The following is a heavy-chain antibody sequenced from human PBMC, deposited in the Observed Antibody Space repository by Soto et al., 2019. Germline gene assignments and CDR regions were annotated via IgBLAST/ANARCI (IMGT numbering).Heavy chain of an antibody. J-gene: IGHJ4*02. CDR1: GGTFSSYT. CDR3: ARDFRHRGYPDY. V-gene: IGHV1-69*04. CDR2: IIPILGIA. Sequence: ASVKVSCKASGGTFSSYTISWVRQAPGQGLEWMGRIIPILGIANYAQKFQGRVTITGDKSTSTAYMELSSLRSEDTAVYYCARDFRHRGYPDYWGQGTLVTVSS. D-gene: IGHD3-22*01.